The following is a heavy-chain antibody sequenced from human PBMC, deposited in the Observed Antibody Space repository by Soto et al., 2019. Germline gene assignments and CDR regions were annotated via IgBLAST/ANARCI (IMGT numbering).Heavy chain of an antibody. CDR2: IRSKANSYAT. D-gene: IGHD4-17*01. CDR3: TRKTETTVTTRSLSYYYYGMDV. J-gene: IGHJ6*02. V-gene: IGHV3-73*02. CDR1: GFTFSGSA. Sequence: EVQLVESGGGLVQPGGSLKLSCAASGFTFSGSAMHWVRQASGKGLEWVGRIRSKANSYATAYAASVKGRFTISRDDSKNTAYLQMNSLKTEDTAVYYCTRKTETTVTTRSLSYYYYGMDVWGQGTTVTVSS.